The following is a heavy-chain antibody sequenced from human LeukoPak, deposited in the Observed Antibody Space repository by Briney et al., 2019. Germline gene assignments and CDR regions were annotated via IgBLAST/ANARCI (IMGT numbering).Heavy chain of an antibody. D-gene: IGHD3-10*01. CDR2: IIPILGIA. CDR3: ASHGSGSYYLGY. J-gene: IGHJ4*02. Sequence: ASVKVSCKASGGTFSSYAISWVRQAPGQGLEWMGRIIPILGIANYAQKFQCRVTITAAKSKSTAYMELSSLRSEDTAVYYCASHGSGSYYLGYWGQGTLVTVSS. CDR1: GGTFSSYA. V-gene: IGHV1-69*04.